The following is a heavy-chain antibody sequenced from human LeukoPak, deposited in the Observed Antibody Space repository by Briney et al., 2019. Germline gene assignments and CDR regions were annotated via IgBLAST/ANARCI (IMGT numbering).Heavy chain of an antibody. CDR1: GYTFTSYG. Sequence: GASVKVSCTASGYTFTSYGISWVRQAPGQGLEWMGWISAYNGNTNYAHNLQGRVTTTTDTSTSTAYMELRSLRSDDTAVYYCARDGELYSGSKGLFDIWGQGTMVTVSS. J-gene: IGHJ3*02. D-gene: IGHD1-26*01. CDR2: ISAYNGNT. CDR3: ARDGELYSGSKGLFDI. V-gene: IGHV1-18*01.